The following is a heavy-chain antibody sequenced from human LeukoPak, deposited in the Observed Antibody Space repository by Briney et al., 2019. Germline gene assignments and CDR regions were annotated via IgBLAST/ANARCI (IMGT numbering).Heavy chain of an antibody. Sequence: GGSLRLSCAASGFTFNMYWMTWVRQAPGKGLESVAYINKDGSDKYYVDSVKGRFTVSRDNAKNSLYLQKNSLRAEDTAVYYCARDAGYGGNSDYWGQGTLVTVSS. V-gene: IGHV3-7*01. CDR3: ARDAGYGGNSDY. CDR2: INKDGSDK. D-gene: IGHD4-23*01. CDR1: GFTFNMYW. J-gene: IGHJ4*02.